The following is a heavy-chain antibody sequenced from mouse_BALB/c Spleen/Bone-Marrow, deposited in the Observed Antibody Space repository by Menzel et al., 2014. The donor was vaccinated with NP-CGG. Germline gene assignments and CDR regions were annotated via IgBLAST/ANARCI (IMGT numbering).Heavy chain of an antibody. D-gene: IGHD2-1*01. CDR2: IYPYNGGT. J-gene: IGHJ3*01. V-gene: IGHV1S29*02. Sequence: EVQLQQSGPELVKPGASVKISCKASGYTFTDNNMHWVKRSHGKSLEWIGYIYPYNGGTAYNQKFKSKATLTVDNSSSTAYMELRSLTSEDSAVYYCSSPYGNYGAWFAYWGQGTLVTVSA. CDR1: GYTFTDNN. CDR3: SSPYGNYGAWFAY.